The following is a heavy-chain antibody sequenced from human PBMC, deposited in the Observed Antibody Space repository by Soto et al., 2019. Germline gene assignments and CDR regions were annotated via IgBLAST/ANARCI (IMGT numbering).Heavy chain of an antibody. D-gene: IGHD2-21*01. CDR2: ISAYNGNT. CDR3: AVWCTPRDY. J-gene: IGHJ4*02. V-gene: IGHV1-18*01. CDR1: GYTFTNYG. Sequence: QVQLVQSGAEVKKPGASVKVSCKASGYTFTNYGISWVRQATGQGLEWMGWISAYNGNTNYAQNFQGRVTMTTDTTTSTAYMEPRCLRPGDTALDDCAVWCTPRDYWGQGTLVTVSS.